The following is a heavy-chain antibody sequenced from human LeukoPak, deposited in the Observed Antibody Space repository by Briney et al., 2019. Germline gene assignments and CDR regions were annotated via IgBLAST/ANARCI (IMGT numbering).Heavy chain of an antibody. CDR3: ARRHIVTVDY. V-gene: IGHV4-34*01. CDR1: GGSFSGYY. J-gene: IGHJ4*02. Sequence: SETLSLTCAVYGGSFSGYYWSWIRRPPGKGLEWIGEINHSGSTNYNPSLKSRVTISVDTSKNQFSLKLSSVTAADTAVYYCARRHIVTVDYWGQGTLVTVSS. D-gene: IGHD5-12*01. CDR2: INHSGST.